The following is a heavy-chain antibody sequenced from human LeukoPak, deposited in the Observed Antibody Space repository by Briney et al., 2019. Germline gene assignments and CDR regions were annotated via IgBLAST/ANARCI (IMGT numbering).Heavy chain of an antibody. V-gene: IGHV1-2*02. CDR2: INPNSGGT. Sequence: ASVKVSCKASGGTFSSYAISWVRQAPGQGLEWMGWINPNSGGTNYAQKFQGRVTMTRDTSISTAYMELSRLRSDDTAVYYCAREDEFDYWGQGTLVIVSS. CDR1: GGTFSSYA. CDR3: AREDEFDY. J-gene: IGHJ4*02.